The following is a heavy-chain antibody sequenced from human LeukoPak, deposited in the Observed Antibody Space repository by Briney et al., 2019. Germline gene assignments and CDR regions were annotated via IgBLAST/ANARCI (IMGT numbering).Heavy chain of an antibody. Sequence: GASVKVSCKASGGTFSSYAISWVRQAPGQGLEWMGGIIPIFGTANYAQKFQGRVTITADESTSTAYMELRSLRSEDTAVYYCARSRFLEWFLSDWGQGTLVTVSS. J-gene: IGHJ4*02. CDR2: IIPIFGTA. D-gene: IGHD3-3*01. CDR3: ARSRFLEWFLSD. V-gene: IGHV1-69*13. CDR1: GGTFSSYA.